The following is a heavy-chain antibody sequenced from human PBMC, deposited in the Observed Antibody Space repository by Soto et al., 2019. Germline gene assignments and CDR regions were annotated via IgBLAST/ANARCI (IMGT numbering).Heavy chain of an antibody. J-gene: IGHJ5*02. V-gene: IGHV1-69*01. CDR2: IIPLFGTT. CDR3: ARGATHGSSWYFWFDP. D-gene: IGHD6-13*01. CDR1: GGTFSTYP. Sequence: QVQLVQSGAEVRMPGSSVKVSCKASGGTFSTYPINWVRQAPGQGLEWMGGIIPLFGTTNYAQKCKGRVTITADASTSTAYMELSSLRAEDAAVYYCARGATHGSSWYFWFDPWGQGTLVTVSS.